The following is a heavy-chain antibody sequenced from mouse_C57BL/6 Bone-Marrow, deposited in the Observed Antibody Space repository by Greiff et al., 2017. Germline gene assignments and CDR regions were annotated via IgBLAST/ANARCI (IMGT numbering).Heavy chain of an antibody. J-gene: IGHJ1*03. CDR2: IHPNSGST. D-gene: IGHD1-1*01. CDR1: GYTFTSYW. V-gene: IGHV1-64*01. Sequence: VQLQQSGAELVKPGASVKLSCKASGYTFTSYWMHWVKQRPGQGLEWIGMIHPNSGSTNYNEKFKSKATLTVDKSSSTAYMQLSSLTSEDSAVYYCARDYYGSTLDVWGTGTTVTVSS. CDR3: ARDYYGSTLDV.